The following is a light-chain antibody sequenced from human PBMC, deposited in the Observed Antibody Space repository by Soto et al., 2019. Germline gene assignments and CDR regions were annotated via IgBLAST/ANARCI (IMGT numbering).Light chain of an antibody. CDR3: CSYAGSRTFPYV. Sequence: QSALTQPASVSGSPGQSITISCTGTSGDVGGYNLVSWYQQHPGQAPKLLIYEGTKRPSGVSNRFSGSKSANTASLTISGLHAEDEADYFCCSYAGSRTFPYVFGTGTKLTVL. V-gene: IGLV2-23*03. CDR1: SGDVGGYNL. J-gene: IGLJ1*01. CDR2: EGT.